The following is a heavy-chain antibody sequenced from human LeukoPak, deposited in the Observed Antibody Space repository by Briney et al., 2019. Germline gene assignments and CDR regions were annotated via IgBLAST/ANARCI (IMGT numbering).Heavy chain of an antibody. V-gene: IGHV1-46*01. Sequence: ASVKVSCKASGYTFTSYYMHWVRQAPGQGLEWMGIINPSGGSTNYAQKFQGRVALTRDTSTSTVYMELSSLRSEDTAVYYCARSYDSSGCHDYWGQGTLVTVSS. J-gene: IGHJ4*02. CDR2: INPSGGST. CDR3: ARSYDSSGCHDY. D-gene: IGHD3-22*01. CDR1: GYTFTSYY.